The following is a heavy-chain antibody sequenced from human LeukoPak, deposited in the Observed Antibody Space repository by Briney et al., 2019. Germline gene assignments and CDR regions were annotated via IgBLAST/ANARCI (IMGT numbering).Heavy chain of an antibody. CDR3: ASISGVVIIDYYFDY. Sequence: GGSLRLSCAASGFTFSSYWMSWVRQAPGKGLEWVANIKQDGSEKYYVDSVKGRFTISRDNAKNSLYLQMNSLRAEDTAVYYCASISGVVIIDYYFDYWGQGTLVTVSS. V-gene: IGHV3-7*01. J-gene: IGHJ4*02. CDR1: GFTFSSYW. D-gene: IGHD3-3*01. CDR2: IKQDGSEK.